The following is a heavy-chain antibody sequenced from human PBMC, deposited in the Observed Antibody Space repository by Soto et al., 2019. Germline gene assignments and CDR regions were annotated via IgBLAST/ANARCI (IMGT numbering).Heavy chain of an antibody. CDR1: GFTSSDHY. CDR2: TANKRSRYTT. D-gene: IGHD3-16*01. Sequence: EVELVESGGGLVQAGGSLRVSCGVSGFTSSDHYMDWVRQAPGKGLEWVGRTANKRSRYTTEYAASVKGRFIISRDDSKXSVYLQXXXLXIXDTXXXXXARAGFGHGLDVWGQGTTVTVSS. J-gene: IGHJ6*02. CDR3: ARAGFGHGLDV. V-gene: IGHV3-72*01.